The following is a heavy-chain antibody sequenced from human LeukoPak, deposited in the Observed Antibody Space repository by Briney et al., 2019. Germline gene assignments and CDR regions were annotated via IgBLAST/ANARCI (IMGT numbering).Heavy chain of an antibody. CDR3: ARLAGVPDAKADWFDP. V-gene: IGHV4-34*01. CDR2: MNHSGSA. CDR1: GESFSGYY. Sequence: SSETLSLTCAVYGESFSGYYWSWIRQPPGKGLEWIGEMNHSGSANFNPSLKRRLTISVDTSKNQFSLKRSSVTAADTAVYYCARLAGVPDAKADWFDPWGQGTLVTVSS. D-gene: IGHD2-2*01. J-gene: IGHJ5*02.